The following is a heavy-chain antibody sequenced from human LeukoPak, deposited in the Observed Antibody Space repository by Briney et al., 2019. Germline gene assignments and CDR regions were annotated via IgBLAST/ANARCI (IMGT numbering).Heavy chain of an antibody. Sequence: GGSLRLSCAASGFPFSASAMTWVRQAPGKGLEWVSHILSTGTTYYADSLRGRFTISRENSKNTLYLLMTSLRADDTAVYYCATVKYDYGDPVGWFDPWGQGTLVTVSS. J-gene: IGHJ5*02. CDR2: ILSTGTT. V-gene: IGHV3-23*01. CDR1: GFPFSASA. D-gene: IGHD4-17*01. CDR3: ATVKYDYGDPVGWFDP.